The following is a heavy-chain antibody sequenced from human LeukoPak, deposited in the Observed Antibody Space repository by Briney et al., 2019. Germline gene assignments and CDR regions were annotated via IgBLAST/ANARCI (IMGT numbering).Heavy chain of an antibody. J-gene: IGHJ4*02. D-gene: IGHD3-10*01. Sequence: PSETLSLTCTVSGYSISSGYYWGWIRQPPGKGLEWIGSIYHSGSTYHNPSLKSRVTISVDTSKNQFSLKLSSVTAADTAVYYCASLGEISYFDYWGQGTLVTVSS. CDR1: GYSISSGYY. CDR3: ASLGEISYFDY. V-gene: IGHV4-38-2*02. CDR2: IYHSGST.